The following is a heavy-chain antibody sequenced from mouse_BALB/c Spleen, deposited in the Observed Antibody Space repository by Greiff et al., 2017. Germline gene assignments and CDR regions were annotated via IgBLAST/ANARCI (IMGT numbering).Heavy chain of an antibody. CDR3: TRERDLQLGQYYFDY. D-gene: IGHD4-1*02. V-gene: IGHV5-6-4*01. J-gene: IGHJ2*01. CDR1: GFTFSSYT. CDR2: ISSGGSYT. Sequence: EVMLVESGGGLVKPGGSLKLSCAASGFTFSSYTMSWVRQTPEKRLEWVATISSGGSYTYYPDSVKGRFTISRDNAKNTLYLQMSSLKSEDTAMYYCTRERDLQLGQYYFDYWGQGTTLTVSS.